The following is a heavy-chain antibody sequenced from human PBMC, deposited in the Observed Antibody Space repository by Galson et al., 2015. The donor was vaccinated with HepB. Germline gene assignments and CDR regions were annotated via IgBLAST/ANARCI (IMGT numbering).Heavy chain of an antibody. CDR3: ARDPGKYDFWGGYYGGVSEGWFDP. D-gene: IGHD3-3*01. J-gene: IGHJ5*02. CDR1: GFTFSSYS. Sequence: SLRLSCAASGFTFSSYSMNWVRQAPGKGLEWVSSISSSSSYIYYADSVKGRFTITRDNAKNSLYLQLNSLRSEDTAVYYCARDPGKYDFWGGYYGGVSEGWFDPWGQGTLVTVSS. CDR2: ISSSSSYI. V-gene: IGHV3-21*01.